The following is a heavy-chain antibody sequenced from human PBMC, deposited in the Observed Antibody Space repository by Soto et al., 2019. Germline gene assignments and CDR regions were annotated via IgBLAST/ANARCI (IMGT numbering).Heavy chain of an antibody. Sequence: QVQLVESGGGVVQPGRSPRLSCAASGFTFSNYGMHWVRQAPGKGLEWVAVISYHGSEKYYADSVKGRFTTSRDNSKNTLYLQMDSLRAEDTAVYYCAKDHLTTTVTTVGYWGQGTLVTVSS. CDR1: GFTFSNYG. D-gene: IGHD4-17*01. V-gene: IGHV3-30*18. J-gene: IGHJ4*02. CDR3: AKDHLTTTVTTVGY. CDR2: ISYHGSEK.